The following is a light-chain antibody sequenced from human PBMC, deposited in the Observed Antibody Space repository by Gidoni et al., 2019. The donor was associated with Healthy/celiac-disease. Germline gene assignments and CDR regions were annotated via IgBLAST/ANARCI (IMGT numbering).Light chain of an antibody. CDR1: PSVSSY. V-gene: IGKV3-11*01. CDR2: DAS. Sequence: DIVLTQSPATLSLSPGERATLSCWASPSVSSYLAWYQQKPGQAPRLLIYDASNRATGIPARFSGSGSGTDFTLTISSLEPEDFAVYYCQQRSNWPLTFGGGTKVEIK. CDR3: QQRSNWPLT. J-gene: IGKJ4*01.